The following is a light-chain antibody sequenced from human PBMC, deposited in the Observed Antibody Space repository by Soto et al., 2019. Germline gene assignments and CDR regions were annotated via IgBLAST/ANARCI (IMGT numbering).Light chain of an antibody. J-gene: IGKJ1*01. CDR2: GAS. CDR3: QQYYHWRT. CDR1: QSISSN. V-gene: IGKV3-15*01. Sequence: EIVMTQSPATLSVSPGERATLSCRASQSISSNLAWYQQKPGQAPRLLIYGASTRATGIPARFSGSGSGTEFTLTISSLQSEDFAVYYCQQYYHWRTFGQGSKVEIK.